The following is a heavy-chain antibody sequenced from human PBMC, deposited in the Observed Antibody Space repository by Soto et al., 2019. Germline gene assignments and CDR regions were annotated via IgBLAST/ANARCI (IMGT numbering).Heavy chain of an antibody. J-gene: IGHJ6*02. CDR3: ARISPKHYYYGMDV. Sequence: EVQLVESGGGLVQPGGSLRLSCAASGFTFSTYWMYWVRQVPGKGLVWVSHINSDGSSTYYADSVKGRFTISRDNAKNTLYLQMNSLRAEDTAVYYCARISPKHYYYGMDVCGQGTTVTVSS. V-gene: IGHV3-74*01. CDR2: INSDGSST. CDR1: GFTFSTYW.